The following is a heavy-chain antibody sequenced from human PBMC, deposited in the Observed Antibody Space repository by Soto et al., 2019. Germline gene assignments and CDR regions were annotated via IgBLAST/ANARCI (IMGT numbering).Heavy chain of an antibody. D-gene: IGHD3-10*01. V-gene: IGHV3-23*01. J-gene: IGHJ4*02. CDR1: GFRFDSHA. CDR2: ISSRGATV. CDR3: ARDQGLIAVHYYYFDY. Sequence: GASLILSCVASGFRFDSHAIRWVRQAPGKGLEWVASISSRGATVFYADSVKGRFTVSRENSDNSVYLQRRRLRVEDTAVYFCARDQGLIAVHYYYFDYWGRGTRVTVSS.